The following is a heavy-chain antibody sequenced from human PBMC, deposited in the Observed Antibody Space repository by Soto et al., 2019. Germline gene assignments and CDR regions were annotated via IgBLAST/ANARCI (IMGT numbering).Heavy chain of an antibody. CDR1: GGTLSSYA. V-gene: IGHV1-69*01. J-gene: IGHJ4*02. D-gene: IGHD3-10*01. CDR2: IIPIFGTA. Sequence: VKVSCKASGGTLSSYAISWVRQAPGQGLEWMGGIIPIFGTANYAQKFQGRVTITADESTSTAYMELSGLRSEDTAVYYCARGPDYYGSGRGGRFDYWGQGTLVTVSS. CDR3: ARGPDYYGSGRGGRFDY.